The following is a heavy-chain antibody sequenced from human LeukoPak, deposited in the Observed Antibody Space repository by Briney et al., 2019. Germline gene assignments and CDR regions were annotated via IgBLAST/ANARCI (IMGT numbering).Heavy chain of an antibody. J-gene: IGHJ4*02. V-gene: IGHV3-74*01. CDR3: VNLGYCTTSSCQP. CDR2: ITSDGSGT. CDR1: GFTFNNYF. D-gene: IGHD2-2*01. Sequence: GGSLRLPCAASGFTFNNYFMHWVRQAPGKGLVWVSRITSDGSGTNYADSVKGRFTISRDNAKNTLYLQMNSLRVEDTAVYYCVNLGYCTTSSCQPWGQGTLVTVSS.